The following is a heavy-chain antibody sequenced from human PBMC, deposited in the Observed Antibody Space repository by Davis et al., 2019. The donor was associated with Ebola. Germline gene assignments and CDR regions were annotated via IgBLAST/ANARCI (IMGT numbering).Heavy chain of an antibody. CDR2: IYPGDSDI. D-gene: IGHD3-9*01. CDR3: VRSDWLLAFYFDY. CDR1: GYRFTNYW. V-gene: IGHV5-51*01. Sequence: GESLKISCRASGYRFTNYWIGWVRQPSGRGLEWMGIIYPGDSDITYSPSFQGQITISVDRSISTAYLQWSSLKASDTAMYYCVRSDWLLAFYFDYWGQGTLVTVSS. J-gene: IGHJ4*02.